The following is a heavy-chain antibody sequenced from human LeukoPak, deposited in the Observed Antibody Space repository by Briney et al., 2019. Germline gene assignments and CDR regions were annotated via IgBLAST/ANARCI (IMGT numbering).Heavy chain of an antibody. CDR2: IIPIFGTA. Sequence: SVKVCCKASGGTFSRYAISWVRQAPGQGLEWMGGIIPIFGTANYAQKFQGRVTITTDESTSTAYMELSSLRSEDTAVYYCARVNSSSPGAGPLGYWGQGTLVTVSS. D-gene: IGHD6-6*01. CDR3: ARVNSSSPGAGPLGY. J-gene: IGHJ4*02. V-gene: IGHV1-69*05. CDR1: GGTFSRYA.